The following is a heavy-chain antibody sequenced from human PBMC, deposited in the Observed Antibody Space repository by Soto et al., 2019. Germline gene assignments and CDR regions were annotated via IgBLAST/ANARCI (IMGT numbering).Heavy chain of an antibody. CDR1: GFTFSSYG. CDR2: ISNDGTNK. D-gene: IGHD2-15*01. CDR3: AKDFHGGVVVAAAEY. J-gene: IGHJ4*02. V-gene: IGHV3-30*18. Sequence: PGGSLRLSCAASGFTFSSYGMHWVRQAPGKGLEWAAVISNDGTNKYSADSVKGRFTISRDNSKNTLYLQMNSLRVEDTAIYYCAKDFHGGVVVAAAEYWGQGTLVTVSS.